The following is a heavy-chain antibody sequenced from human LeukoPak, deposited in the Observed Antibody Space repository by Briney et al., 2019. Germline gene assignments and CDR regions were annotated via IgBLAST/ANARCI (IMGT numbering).Heavy chain of an antibody. CDR1: GFTFSDHH. CDR3: ARGGPMGDSFDI. D-gene: IGHD2-8*01. V-gene: IGHV3-72*01. J-gene: IGHJ3*02. CDR2: IRNKANRYTT. Sequence: GGSLRLSCAASGFTFSDHHMDWVRQAPGEGLEWVARIRNKANRYTTEYAASVKGRFTISRDDSENSLYLQMDSLKTEDTAVYYCARGGPMGDSFDIWGQGTMVTVSS.